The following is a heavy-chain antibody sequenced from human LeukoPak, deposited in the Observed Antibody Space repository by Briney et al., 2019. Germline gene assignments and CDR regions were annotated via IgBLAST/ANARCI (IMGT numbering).Heavy chain of an antibody. V-gene: IGHV3-30*18. D-gene: IGHD3-9*01. J-gene: IGHJ4*02. CDR2: ISYDGSNK. Sequence: PGGSLRLSCAASGFTFSSYGMHRVRQAPGKGLEWVAVISYDGSNKYYADSVKGRFTISRDNSKNTLYPQMNSLRAEDTAVYYCAKDRRDRITIFYWGQGTLVTVSS. CDR3: AKDRRDRITIFY. CDR1: GFTFSSYG.